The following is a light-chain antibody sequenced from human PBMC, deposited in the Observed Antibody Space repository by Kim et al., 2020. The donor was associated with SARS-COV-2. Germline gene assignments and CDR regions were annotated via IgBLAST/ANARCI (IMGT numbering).Light chain of an antibody. CDR3: QQYNTSPIT. CDR1: KVFSSC. J-gene: IGKJ5*01. Sequence: SGGDSAPISWRASKVFSSCLAWYQQKPGKAPRLLIYGASSRETGIPDRFSGSGSGTEFTLTISRLEPEDFAVYYCQQYNTSPITFGQGTRLEIK. V-gene: IGKV3-20*01. CDR2: GAS.